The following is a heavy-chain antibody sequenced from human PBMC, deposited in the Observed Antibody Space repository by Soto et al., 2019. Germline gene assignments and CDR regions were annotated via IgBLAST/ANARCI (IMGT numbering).Heavy chain of an antibody. V-gene: IGHV4-59*01. CDR3: ARGNNWNYALTYMDV. J-gene: IGHJ6*03. CDR1: GGSISSYY. Sequence: ETLSLTCTVSGGSISSYYWSWIRQPPGKGLEWIGYIYYSGSTNYNPSIKSRVTISVDTSKNQFSLKLSSVTAADTAVYYCARGNNWNYALTYMDVWGKGTTVTVSS. CDR2: IYYSGST. D-gene: IGHD1-7*01.